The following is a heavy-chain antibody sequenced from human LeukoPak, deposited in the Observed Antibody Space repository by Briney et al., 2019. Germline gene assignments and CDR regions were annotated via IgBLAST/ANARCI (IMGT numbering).Heavy chain of an antibody. V-gene: IGHV4-59*01. CDR3: ARSVGYCSGGSCYAGIFDY. CDR2: IYYSGST. J-gene: IGHJ4*02. D-gene: IGHD2-15*01. Sequence: SETLYLTCTVSGGSISSYYWSWIRQPPGKGLEWIGYIYYSGSTNYNPSLKSRVTISVDTSKNQFSLKLSSVTAADTAVYYCARSVGYCSGGSCYAGIFDYWGQGTLVTVSS. CDR1: GGSISSYY.